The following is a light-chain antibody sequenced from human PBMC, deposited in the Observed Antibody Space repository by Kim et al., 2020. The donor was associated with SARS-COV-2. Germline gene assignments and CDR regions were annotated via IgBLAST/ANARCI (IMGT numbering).Light chain of an antibody. CDR1: SSDVGGYNY. CDR3: TSYTSSDTLV. Sequence: GQSITISCTGTSSDVGGYNYVSWYQQHPGKAPKLMIYDVTKRPSGVSNRFSGSKSGNTASLTISRLQAEDEADYYCTSYTSSDTLVFGGGTQLTVL. J-gene: IGLJ2*01. CDR2: DVT. V-gene: IGLV2-14*03.